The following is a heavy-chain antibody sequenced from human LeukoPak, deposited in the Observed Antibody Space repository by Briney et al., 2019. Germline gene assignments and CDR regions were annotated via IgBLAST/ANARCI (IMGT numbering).Heavy chain of an antibody. J-gene: IGHJ4*02. D-gene: IGHD3-9*01. CDR3: ARWDYDILTGYYRPFDY. CDR2: INHSGST. CDR1: GGSFSGYY. Sequence: SETLSLTCAVYGGSFSGYYWSCIRQPPGKGLEWIGEINHSGSTNYNPSLKSRVTISVDTSKNQFSLKLSSVTAADTAVYYCARWDYDILTGYYRPFDYWGQGTLVTVSS. V-gene: IGHV4-34*01.